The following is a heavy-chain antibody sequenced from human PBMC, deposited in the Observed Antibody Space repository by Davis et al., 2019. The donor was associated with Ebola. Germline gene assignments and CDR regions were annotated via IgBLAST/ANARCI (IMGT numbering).Heavy chain of an antibody. CDR2: IWYDGSNK. V-gene: IGHV3-33*08. J-gene: IGHJ5*02. CDR3: ARGLVGATTWFDP. CDR1: GLTFSRHS. D-gene: IGHD1-26*01. Sequence: GESLKISCVASGLTFSRHSMNWVRQAPGKGLEWVAVIWYDGSNKYYADSVKGRFTISRDNSKNTLYLQMNSLRAEDTAVYYCARGLVGATTWFDPWGQGTLVTVSS.